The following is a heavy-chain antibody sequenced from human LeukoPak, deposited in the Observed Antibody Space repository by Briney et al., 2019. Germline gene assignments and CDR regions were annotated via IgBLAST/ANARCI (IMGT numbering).Heavy chain of an antibody. V-gene: IGHV2-5*02. CDR1: GLSLSTSAVG. CDR3: AHRPYWIPTNVGWFGP. Sequence: ESGPTLLNPPQTLTLTCYFSGLSLSTSAVGVGWIRQPPEKTLEWLAIIYWDDDNRYNPSLRRRITVTKDTFKSQVVLTLTDMDPVDTATYYCAHRPYWIPTNVGWFGPWGQGALVTVSS. D-gene: IGHD5-18*01. J-gene: IGHJ5*02. CDR2: IYWDDDN.